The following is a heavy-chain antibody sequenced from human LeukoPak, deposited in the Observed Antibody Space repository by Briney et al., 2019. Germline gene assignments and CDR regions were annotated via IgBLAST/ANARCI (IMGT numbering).Heavy chain of an antibody. J-gene: IGHJ5*02. CDR2: INPNSGGT. V-gene: IGHV1-2*02. CDR1: GYTFTGYY. D-gene: IGHD3-3*01. CDR3: ARDGTPLRFLEWLSFNWFDP. Sequence: ASVKVSRKASGYTFTGYYMHWVRQAPGQGLEWMGWINPNSGGTNYAQKFQGRVTMTRDTSISTAYMELSRLRSDDTAVYYCARDGTPLRFLEWLSFNWFDPWGQGTLVTVSS.